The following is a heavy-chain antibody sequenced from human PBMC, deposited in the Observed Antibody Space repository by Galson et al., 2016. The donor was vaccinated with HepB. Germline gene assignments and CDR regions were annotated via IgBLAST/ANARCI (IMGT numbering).Heavy chain of an antibody. Sequence: SVKVSCKASRGTFSSYAISWVRRAPGQGLEWMGGIIPIFGTANYAQKFQGRVTITADESTSTAYMELSSLRSEDTAVYYCARVPPYCTNGVCKQKNWFDPWGQGTLVTVSS. D-gene: IGHD2-8*01. CDR2: IIPIFGTA. J-gene: IGHJ5*02. V-gene: IGHV1-69*13. CDR1: RGTFSSYA. CDR3: ARVPPYCTNGVCKQKNWFDP.